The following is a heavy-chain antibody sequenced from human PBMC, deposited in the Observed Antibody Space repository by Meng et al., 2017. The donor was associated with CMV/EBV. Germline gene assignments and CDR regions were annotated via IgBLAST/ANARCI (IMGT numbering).Heavy chain of an antibody. CDR2: IYYSGST. CDR1: GGSTSSGDYY. CDR3: ARVYCSGGSCYGNWFDP. J-gene: IGHJ5*02. Sequence: QGQLQGSGPGQVKPSQNLSLTCTVSGGSTSSGDYYWSWIRQPPGKGLEWIGYIYYSGSTYYNPSLKSRVTISVDTSKNQFSLKLSSVTAADTAVYYCARVYCSGGSCYGNWFDPWGQGTLVTVSS. V-gene: IGHV4-30-4*08. D-gene: IGHD2-15*01.